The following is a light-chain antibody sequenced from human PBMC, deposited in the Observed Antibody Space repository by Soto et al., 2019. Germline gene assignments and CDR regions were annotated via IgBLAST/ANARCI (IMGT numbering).Light chain of an antibody. J-gene: IGLJ3*02. V-gene: IGLV2-14*01. CDR2: EVS. CDR3: SSYTSSTTWV. CDR1: SSDDGAYNY. Sequence: QSALTQPASVSGSPGQSITISCTGTSSDDGAYNYVSWYQQHPGKAPKLMIYEVSYRPSGVSDRFSGSRSGNTASLTISGLQAEDESDYYCSSYTSSTTWVFGGGTKLTVL.